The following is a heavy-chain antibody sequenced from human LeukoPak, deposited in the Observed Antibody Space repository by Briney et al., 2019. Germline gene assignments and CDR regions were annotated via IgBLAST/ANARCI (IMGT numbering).Heavy chain of an antibody. CDR1: GFTFSKNW. Sequence: GGSLRLSCVASGFTFSKNWMRWVRQAPGKGLVWVSRIQGDGSNTNYADSVKGRFSISRDNAKNTVYLQMTSLWAEDTGIYYCSRGTSAGGPISPFDFWGQGTVVTVSS. V-gene: IGHV3-74*01. CDR3: SRGTSAGGPISPFDF. J-gene: IGHJ4*02. CDR2: IQGDGSNT. D-gene: IGHD6-13*01.